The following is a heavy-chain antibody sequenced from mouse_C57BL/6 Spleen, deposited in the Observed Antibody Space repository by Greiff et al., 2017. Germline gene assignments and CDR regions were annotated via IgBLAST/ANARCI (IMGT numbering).Heavy chain of an antibody. D-gene: IGHD4-1*01. Sequence: QVQLQQSGAELVRPGTSVMVSCKASGYAFPNYLIEWVKQRPGQGLEWIGVFNPGSGGTNFNEKCKGKATLTADKSTSTAYMQLSSLTSDDSAVYFCARRTGTVDYWGQGTTLTVSS. CDR2: FNPGSGGT. CDR3: ARRTGTVDY. CDR1: GYAFPNYL. J-gene: IGHJ2*01. V-gene: IGHV1-54*01.